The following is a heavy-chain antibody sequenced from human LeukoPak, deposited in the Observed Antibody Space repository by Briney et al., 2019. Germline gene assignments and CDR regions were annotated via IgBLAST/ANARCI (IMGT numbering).Heavy chain of an antibody. Sequence: GESLKISCKGSGYTFSSYWIGWVRQMPGKGLEWMGIIYPADSDSRYSPSFQGQVTISADKSISTAYLQWSSLKASDTAMYFCARKRYSTSCYAFDIWGQGTMVTVSS. D-gene: IGHD6-13*01. CDR2: IYPADSDS. V-gene: IGHV5-51*01. CDR3: ARKRYSTSCYAFDI. J-gene: IGHJ3*02. CDR1: GYTFSSYW.